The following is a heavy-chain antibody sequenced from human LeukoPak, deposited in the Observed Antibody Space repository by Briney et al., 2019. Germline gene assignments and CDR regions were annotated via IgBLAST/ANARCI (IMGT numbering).Heavy chain of an antibody. CDR3: ARDLYRMVVVPHYFDY. CDR2: ISSSSSYI. V-gene: IGHV3-21*01. Sequence: GGSLRLSCAASGFTFSSYSMNWVRQAPGKGLEWVSSISSSSSYIYYADSVKGRFTISRDNAKNSLYLQMNSLRAEDTAVYYCARDLYRMVVVPHYFDYWGQGTLVTVSS. CDR1: GFTFSSYS. D-gene: IGHD3-22*01. J-gene: IGHJ4*02.